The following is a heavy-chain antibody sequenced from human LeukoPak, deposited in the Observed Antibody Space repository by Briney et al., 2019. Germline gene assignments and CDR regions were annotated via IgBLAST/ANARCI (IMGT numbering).Heavy chain of an antibody. CDR1: GCTFSSYA. V-gene: IGHV3-23*01. CDR3: AKLQVGASRIFDY. Sequence: GGSLRLSCAASGCTFSSYAMSWVRQAPGKGLEWVSAISGSGGSTYYADSVKGRFTISRDNPKNTLYLQMNSLRAEDTAVYYCAKLQVGASRIFDYWGQGTLVTVSS. CDR2: ISGSGGST. D-gene: IGHD1-26*01. J-gene: IGHJ4*02.